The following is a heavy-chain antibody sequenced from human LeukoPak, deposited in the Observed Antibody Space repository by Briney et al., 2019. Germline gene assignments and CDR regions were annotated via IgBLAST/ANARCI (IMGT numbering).Heavy chain of an antibody. Sequence: SQTLSLTCTVSGGSISSGSYYWSWIRQPAGKGLEWIGRIYTSGSTNYNPSLKSRVTISVDTSKNQFSLKLSSVTAADTAVYYCARDRPVTIFGVDPFPPPSYYMDVWGKGTTVTVSS. CDR2: IYTSGST. CDR1: GGSISSGSYY. V-gene: IGHV4-61*02. D-gene: IGHD3-3*01. CDR3: ARDRPVTIFGVDPFPPPSYYMDV. J-gene: IGHJ6*03.